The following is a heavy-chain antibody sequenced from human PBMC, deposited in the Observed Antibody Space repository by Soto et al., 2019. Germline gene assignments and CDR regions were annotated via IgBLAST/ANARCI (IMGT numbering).Heavy chain of an antibody. V-gene: IGHV4-34*01. CDR1: GGSISGYY. CDR3: ASGFGGGSGWYGGDYYYYGMDV. Sequence: QVQLQQWGAGLLKPSETLSLTCAVYGGSISGYYWSWICQPPGKGLEWVGVINNSGSRNYNPSLKNRVTIPVDTTNDLFSLNLGAVTAADAAVYYCASGFGGGSGWYGGDYYYYGMDVWGQGTTVTVSS. J-gene: IGHJ6*02. D-gene: IGHD6-19*01. CDR2: INNSGSR.